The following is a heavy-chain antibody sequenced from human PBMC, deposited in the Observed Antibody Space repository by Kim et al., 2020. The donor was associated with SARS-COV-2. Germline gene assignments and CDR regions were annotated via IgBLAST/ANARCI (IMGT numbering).Heavy chain of an antibody. Sequence: GGSLRLSCAASGFTFGDYAMHWVRQAPGKGLEWVSGISWNSGSIGYADSVKGRFTISRDNAKNSLYLQMNSLRAEDTALYYCAKDPYDSSGYESTGDYWGQGTLVTVSS. J-gene: IGHJ4*02. CDR3: AKDPYDSSGYESTGDY. CDR1: GFTFGDYA. D-gene: IGHD3-22*01. V-gene: IGHV3-9*01. CDR2: ISWNSGSI.